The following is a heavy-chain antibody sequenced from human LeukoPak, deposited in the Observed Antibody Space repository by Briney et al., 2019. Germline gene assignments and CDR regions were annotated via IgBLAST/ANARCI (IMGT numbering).Heavy chain of an antibody. CDR3: ARSHDHLWGNYPDY. Sequence: SETLSLTCAVSGGSISSSNWWSWVRQPPGKGLEWIGEIYHSGSTNYNPSLKSRVTLSVDKSKNQFSLRLNSVTAADTAMYYCARSHDHLWGNYPDYWGQGTLVT. J-gene: IGHJ4*02. CDR2: IYHSGST. V-gene: IGHV4-4*02. D-gene: IGHD3-16*02. CDR1: GGSISSSNW.